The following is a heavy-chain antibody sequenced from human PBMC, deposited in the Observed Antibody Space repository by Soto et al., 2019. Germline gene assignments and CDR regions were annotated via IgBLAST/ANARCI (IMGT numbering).Heavy chain of an antibody. CDR2: IIPIFGTA. V-gene: IGHV1-69*13. CDR3: ARGYCSGGSCYSHPAAFDI. Sequence: SVKVSCKASGYTFTSYGISWVRQAPGQGLEWMGGIIPIFGTANYAQKFQGRVTITADESTSTAYMELSRLTFDDAAVYYCARGYCSGGSCYSHPAAFDIWGQGTMVTVSS. CDR1: GYTFTSYG. D-gene: IGHD2-15*01. J-gene: IGHJ3*02.